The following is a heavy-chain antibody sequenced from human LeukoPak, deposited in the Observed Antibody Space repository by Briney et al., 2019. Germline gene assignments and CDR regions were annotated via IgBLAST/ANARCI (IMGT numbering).Heavy chain of an antibody. V-gene: IGHV3-33*01. CDR2: IWYDGSNI. CDR1: GFTFGSCG. J-gene: IGHJ4*01. D-gene: IGHD3-3*01. CDR3: ARGYDKPDY. Sequence: GGSLRLSCAASGFTFGSCGMHWVRQAPGKGPEWVAVIWYDGSNIYYADSVKGRFTISRDNSKNTLFLQMNSLRAEDTAVYYCARGYDKPDYWGQGTLVTVSS.